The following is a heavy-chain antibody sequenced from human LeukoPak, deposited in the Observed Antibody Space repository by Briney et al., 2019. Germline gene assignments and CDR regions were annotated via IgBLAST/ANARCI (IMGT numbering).Heavy chain of an antibody. V-gene: IGHV4-4*02. Sequence: SGTLSLTCAVSGGSISSSNWWSWVRQPPGKGLEWIGEIYHSGSTNYNPSLKSRVTISVDRSKNQFSLKLSSVTAADTAVYYSARSLYCFNDRCYKPSWFGLWGQGTLVTVSS. CDR3: ARSLYCFNDRCYKPSWFGL. CDR1: GGSISSSNW. J-gene: IGHJ5*02. CDR2: IYHSGST. D-gene: IGHD2-8*01.